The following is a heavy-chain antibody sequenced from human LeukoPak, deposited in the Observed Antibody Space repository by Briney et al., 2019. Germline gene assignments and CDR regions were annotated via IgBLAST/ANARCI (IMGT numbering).Heavy chain of an antibody. Sequence: GGSLRLSCAASGFTFDDYTMHWVRQAPGKGLEWVSGISWNSNSMGYADSVKGRFTISRDNAKNSLFLQMNNLRVDDTAVYYCVRDYRGGWNDYWGQGTLVTVSS. CDR3: VRDYRGGWNDY. D-gene: IGHD1-26*01. J-gene: IGHJ4*02. CDR1: GFTFDDYT. CDR2: ISWNSNSM. V-gene: IGHV3-9*01.